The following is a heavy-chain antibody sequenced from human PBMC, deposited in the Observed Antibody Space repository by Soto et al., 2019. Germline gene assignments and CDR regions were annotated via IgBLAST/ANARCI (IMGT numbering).Heavy chain of an antibody. CDR1: GGSFSGYY. V-gene: IGHV4-34*01. CDR3: AKSAAAGTNDAFDI. D-gene: IGHD6-13*01. CDR2: INHSGST. J-gene: IGHJ3*02. Sequence: SETLSLTCAVYGGSFSGYYLSWIRQPPGKGLEWIGEINHSGSTNYNPSLKSRVTISVDTSKNQFSLKLSSVTAADTAVYYCAKSAAAGTNDAFDIWGQGTMVTVSS.